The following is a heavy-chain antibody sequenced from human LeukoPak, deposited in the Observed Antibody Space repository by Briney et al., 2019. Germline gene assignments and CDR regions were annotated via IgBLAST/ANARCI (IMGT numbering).Heavy chain of an antibody. Sequence: SQTLSLTCTASGGSISSGSYYWICIPQPAGKGLEGIGRIYTSGSTNYNPSLKSRVTISVDTSKNPFSLKLISVTAADTAVYYCARNPSRVYGGIRLDYCRQGTLVTVSS. J-gene: IGHJ4*02. CDR2: IYTSGST. V-gene: IGHV4-61*02. CDR1: GGSISSGSYY. D-gene: IGHD2-8*01. CDR3: ARNPSRVYGGIRLDY.